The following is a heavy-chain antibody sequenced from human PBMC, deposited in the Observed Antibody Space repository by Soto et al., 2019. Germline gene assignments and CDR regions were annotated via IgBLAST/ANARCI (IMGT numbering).Heavy chain of an antibody. J-gene: IGHJ4*02. V-gene: IGHV3-30-3*01. CDR3: ARDFSTTAPFDY. CDR1: GFTFSTYT. D-gene: IGHD4-17*01. CDR2: ISFDESSK. Sequence: QVQLVESGGGVVQPGGSLRLSCAASGFTFSTYTLHWVRQASGKGLEWVAVISFDESSKFYADSVKGRFTISRDNSKNTLYLQMNSLRAEDTAVYYCARDFSTTAPFDYWGQGTLVTVSS.